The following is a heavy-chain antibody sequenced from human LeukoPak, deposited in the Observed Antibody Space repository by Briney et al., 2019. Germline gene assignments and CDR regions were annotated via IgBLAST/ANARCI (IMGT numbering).Heavy chain of an antibody. V-gene: IGHV1-69*05. CDR3: ARGSVAVAGNWFDP. J-gene: IGHJ5*02. CDR2: IIPIFGTA. CDR1: GGTFSSYA. D-gene: IGHD6-19*01. Sequence: GSSVKVSCKASGGTFSSYAISWVRQAPEQGLEWMGGIIPIFGTANYAQKFQGRVTITTDESTSTAYMELSSLRSEDTAVYYCARGSVAVAGNWFDPWGQGTLVTVSS.